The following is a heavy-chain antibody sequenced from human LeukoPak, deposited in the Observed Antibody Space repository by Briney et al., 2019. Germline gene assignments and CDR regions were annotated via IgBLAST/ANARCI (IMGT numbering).Heavy chain of an antibody. J-gene: IGHJ6*02. CDR2: IYYSGST. CDR1: GGSISSYY. Sequence: SETLSPTCTVSGGSISSYYWSWIRQPPGKGLEWIGYIYYSGSTNYNPSLKSRVTISVDTSKNQFSLKLSSVTAADTAVYYCARDRGYCSGGSCFYYYYGMDVWGQGTTVTVSS. D-gene: IGHD2-15*01. CDR3: ARDRGYCSGGSCFYYYYGMDV. V-gene: IGHV4-59*01.